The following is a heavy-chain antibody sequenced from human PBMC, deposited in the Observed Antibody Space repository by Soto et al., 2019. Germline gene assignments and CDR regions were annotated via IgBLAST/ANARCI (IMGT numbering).Heavy chain of an antibody. Sequence: QVQLVQSGAEVKKPGSSVKVSCKASGGTFSSYAVSWVRQAPGQGLEWRGGFNPIFGTANYAQEFEGRVTITADESTSTAYMERSSLRSEDTAVYYCARDGTLTTVTTYFDYWGQGTLVTVSS. J-gene: IGHJ4*02. CDR2: FNPIFGTA. CDR1: GGTFSSYA. D-gene: IGHD4-17*01. CDR3: ARDGTLTTVTTYFDY. V-gene: IGHV1-69*01.